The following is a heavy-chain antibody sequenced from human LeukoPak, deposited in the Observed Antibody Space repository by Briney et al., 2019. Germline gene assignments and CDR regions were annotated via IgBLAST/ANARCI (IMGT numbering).Heavy chain of an antibody. J-gene: IGHJ5*02. D-gene: IGHD2-15*01. CDR3: ARDHVVGLAPFDP. CDR2: FDPEDGET. V-gene: IGHV1-24*01. Sequence: ASVKVSCKVSGYTLTELSMHWVRQAPGKGLEWMGGFDPEDGETIYAQKFQGRVTITMDTSASTAYMELSSLRSEDTAVYYCARDHVVGLAPFDPWGQGTLVTVSS. CDR1: GYTLTELS.